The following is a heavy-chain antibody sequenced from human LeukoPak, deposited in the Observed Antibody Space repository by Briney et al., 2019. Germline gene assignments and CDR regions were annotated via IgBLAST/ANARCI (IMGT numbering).Heavy chain of an antibody. D-gene: IGHD6-13*01. J-gene: IGHJ4*02. V-gene: IGHV3-30*18. Sequence: GRSLRLSCAASGFTFSSYGMHWVRQAPGKGLEWVAVTSYDGSHKHYADSVKGRFTISRDNSKNTLYLQMNSLRAEDTAVYYCAKEGSSWYRIDYWGQGTLVTVSS. CDR1: GFTFSSYG. CDR3: AKEGSSWYRIDY. CDR2: TSYDGSHK.